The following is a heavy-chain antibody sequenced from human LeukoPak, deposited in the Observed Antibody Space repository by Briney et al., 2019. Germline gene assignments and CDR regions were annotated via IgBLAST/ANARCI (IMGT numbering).Heavy chain of an antibody. D-gene: IGHD3-9*01. Sequence: ASVKVSCKVSGYTLTELSMHWVRQAPGKGLEWMGGFDPEDGETIYAQKFQGRVTMTEDTSTDTAYMELSSLRSEDTAVYYCATVTPYYDILTGCYKGRSWFDPWGQGTLVTVSS. CDR1: GYTLTELS. J-gene: IGHJ5*02. CDR3: ATVTPYYDILTGCYKGRSWFDP. CDR2: FDPEDGET. V-gene: IGHV1-24*01.